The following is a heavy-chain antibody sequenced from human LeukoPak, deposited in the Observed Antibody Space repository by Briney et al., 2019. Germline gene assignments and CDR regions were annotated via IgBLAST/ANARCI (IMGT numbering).Heavy chain of an antibody. CDR1: GFTFSSYA. V-gene: IGHV3-23*01. D-gene: IGHD3-10*01. J-gene: IGHJ4*02. Sequence: PGGSLRLSCAASGFTFSSYAMSWVCQVPGKGLEWVSAISGSGGSTYYADSVKGRFTISRDNAKNSLYLQMNSLRAEDTAVYYCARGNTMVRGRFFDYWGQGTLVTVSS. CDR3: ARGNTMVRGRFFDY. CDR2: ISGSGGST.